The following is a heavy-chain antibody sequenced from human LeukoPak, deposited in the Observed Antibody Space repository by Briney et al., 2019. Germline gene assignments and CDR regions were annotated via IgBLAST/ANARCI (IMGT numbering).Heavy chain of an antibody. CDR2: ISSSSSYI. Sequence: GGSLRLSRAASGFTFSSYSMNWVRQAPGKGLEWVSSISSSSSYIYYADSVKGRFTISRDNAKNSLYLQMNSLRAEDTAVYYCARDSPLSGYSSSWFNFDYWGQGTLVTVSS. J-gene: IGHJ4*02. CDR1: GFTFSSYS. CDR3: ARDSPLSGYSSSWFNFDY. D-gene: IGHD6-13*01. V-gene: IGHV3-21*01.